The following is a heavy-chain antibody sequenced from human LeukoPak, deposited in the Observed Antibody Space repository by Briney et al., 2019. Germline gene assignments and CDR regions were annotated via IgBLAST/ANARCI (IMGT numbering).Heavy chain of an antibody. V-gene: IGHV4-30-4*01. CDR1: GGSISSGDYY. CDR2: MYYSGST. Sequence: SETLSLTCTVSGGSISSGDYYWSWIRQPPGKGLEWIAYMYYSGSTYYNPSLKSRVTMSADTSKNQLSLKLSTVTAADTAVYYCARLAEYYDYVWGSYDYWGQGTLVTVSS. J-gene: IGHJ4*02. D-gene: IGHD3-16*01. CDR3: ARLAEYYDYVWGSYDY.